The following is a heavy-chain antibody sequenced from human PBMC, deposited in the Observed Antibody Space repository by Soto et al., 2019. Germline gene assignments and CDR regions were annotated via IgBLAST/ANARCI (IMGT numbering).Heavy chain of an antibody. V-gene: IGHV1-18*01. Sequence: QVQLVQSGGEVKKPGASVKLSCTASGYTFTSYGISWVRQAPGQGLEWMGWISAYNGKTNYAQNVQGRVTMTTDTXQRTASMDLRSLRSDDTAVYYCARGGDVNYYHGMDVWGQGTTVTVSS. CDR2: ISAYNGKT. D-gene: IGHD5-12*01. CDR3: ARGGDVNYYHGMDV. CDR1: GYTFTSYG. J-gene: IGHJ6*02.